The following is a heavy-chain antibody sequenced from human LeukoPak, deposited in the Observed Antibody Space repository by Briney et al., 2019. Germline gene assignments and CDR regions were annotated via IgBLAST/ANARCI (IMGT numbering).Heavy chain of an antibody. CDR3: ARDIGLDYSSSSFASDI. CDR1: GGSFTTHY. D-gene: IGHD6-6*01. V-gene: IGHV4-4*07. J-gene: IGHJ3*02. CDR2: IYSGGST. Sequence: PSETLSLTCTVSGGSFTTHYWNWFRQPAGKGLDGIGRIYSGGSTNYKSSLKSRVIMSIDTSKRQLSLKLSSVTAADTAIYYCARDIGLDYSSSSFASDIWGPGTLVIVSS.